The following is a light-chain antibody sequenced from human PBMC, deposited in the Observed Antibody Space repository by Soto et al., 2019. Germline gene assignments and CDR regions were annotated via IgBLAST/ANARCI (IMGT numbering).Light chain of an antibody. V-gene: IGLV1-47*01. CDR3: STWDDSLSGRV. J-gene: IGLJ2*01. Sequence: QSALTQPPSASGTPGQRVTISCSGGSSNIGSHSVYWYQQLPGTAPKLLIYRSDQRPSGVPDRFSGSRSGTSASLAISGLRSKDEGDYYCSTWDDSLSGRVFGGGTKLTVL. CDR2: RSD. CDR1: SSNIGSHS.